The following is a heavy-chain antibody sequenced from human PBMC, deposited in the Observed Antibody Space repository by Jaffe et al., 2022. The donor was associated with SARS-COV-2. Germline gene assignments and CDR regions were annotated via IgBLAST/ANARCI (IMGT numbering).Heavy chain of an antibody. Sequence: EVQLVESGGGLVQPGGSLRLSCAASGFTFSSSVMTWVRQAPGKGLEWVSGLSGSIDSAFYADSVKGRFTISRDISKTTLYLQMNSLRAEDTAIYYCARWLVTAIPHWGQGTLVTVSS. CDR3: ARWLVTAIPH. V-gene: IGHV3-23*04. J-gene: IGHJ4*02. CDR2: LSGSIDSA. D-gene: IGHD2-21*02. CDR1: GFTFSSSV.